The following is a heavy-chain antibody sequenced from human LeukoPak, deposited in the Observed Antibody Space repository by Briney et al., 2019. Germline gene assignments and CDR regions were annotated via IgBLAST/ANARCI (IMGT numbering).Heavy chain of an antibody. J-gene: IGHJ4*02. CDR1: GGTFSSYA. V-gene: IGHV1-69*13. CDR2: IIPIFGTA. Sequence: SVKVSCKASGGTFSSYAISWVRQAPGQGLEWMGGIIPIFGTANYAQKFQGRVTITADESTSTAYMELSRLRSDDTAVYYCARNPNYYGSGSYLFFWGQGTLVTVSS. CDR3: ARNPNYYGSGSYLFF. D-gene: IGHD3-10*01.